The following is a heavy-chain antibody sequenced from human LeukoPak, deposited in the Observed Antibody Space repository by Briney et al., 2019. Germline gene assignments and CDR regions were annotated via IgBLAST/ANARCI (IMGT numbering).Heavy chain of an antibody. Sequence: SETLSLTCAVYGGSFSGYYWSWIRQPPGKGLEWIGEINHSGSTNYNPSLKSRVTISVDTSKNQFSLKLSSVTAADTAVYYCARGLGDCSGGICYSILGNWFDPWGQGTLVTVSS. V-gene: IGHV4-34*01. CDR1: GGSFSGYY. CDR3: ARGLGDCSGGICYSILGNWFDP. D-gene: IGHD2-15*01. CDR2: INHSGST. J-gene: IGHJ5*02.